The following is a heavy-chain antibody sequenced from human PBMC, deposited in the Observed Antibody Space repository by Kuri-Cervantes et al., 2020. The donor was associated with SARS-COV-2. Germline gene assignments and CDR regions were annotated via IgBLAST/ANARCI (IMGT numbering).Heavy chain of an antibody. CDR1: GYSISSSYY. D-gene: IGHD6-6*01. CDR3: AGEYSSFAMDAFDI. V-gene: IGHV4-38-2*01. CDR2: IYYSGST. Sequence: SETLSLTCAVSGYSISSSYYWGWIRQPPGKGLEWIGSIYYSGSTYYNPSLKSRVTISVDTSKNQFSLKLSSVTAADTAVYYCAGEYSSFAMDAFDIWGQGTMVTVSS. J-gene: IGHJ3*02.